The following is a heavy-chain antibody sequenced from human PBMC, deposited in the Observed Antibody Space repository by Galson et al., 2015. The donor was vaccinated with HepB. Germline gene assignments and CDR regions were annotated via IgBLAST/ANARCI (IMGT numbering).Heavy chain of an antibody. V-gene: IGHV4-34*01. CDR3: ARDRFSASWYLGFDP. J-gene: IGHJ5*02. D-gene: IGHD4-23*01. CDR2: IDYSGTT. Sequence: SETLSLTCDVPGGSFSGYYWAWIRQPPGKGLEWVGGIDYSGTTYYTPSLKSRLTISLDTSENQFSLKLTSVTAADTAVYYCARDRFSASWYLGFDPWGQGTLVTVSS. CDR1: GGSFSGYY.